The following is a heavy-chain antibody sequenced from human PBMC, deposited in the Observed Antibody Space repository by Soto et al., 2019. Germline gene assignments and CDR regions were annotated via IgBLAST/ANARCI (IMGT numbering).Heavy chain of an antibody. CDR2: ISNSGGNT. D-gene: IGHD1-26*01. Sequence: EVQLLESGGGLVQPGGSLRLSCAASGFTFSSYAMSWVRQAPGKGLEWVSIISNSGGNTYYADSVKGRFTISRDNSRSTLYLQMNSPRAEDTAVYYCAKGYGGSYYDYWGQGTLVTVSS. J-gene: IGHJ4*02. V-gene: IGHV3-23*01. CDR3: AKGYGGSYYDY. CDR1: GFTFSSYA.